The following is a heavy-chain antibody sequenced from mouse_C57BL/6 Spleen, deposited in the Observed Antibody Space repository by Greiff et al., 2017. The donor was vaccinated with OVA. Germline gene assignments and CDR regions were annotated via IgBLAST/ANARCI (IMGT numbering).Heavy chain of an antibody. Sequence: EVKLVESGGGLVKPGGSLKLSCAASGFTFSDYGMHWVRQAPEKGLEWVAYISSGSSTIYYADTVKGRFTISRDNAKNTLFLQMTSLRSEDTAMYYCARWIITRGYFDVWGTGTTGTVSS. CDR3: ARWIITRGYFDV. J-gene: IGHJ1*03. CDR2: ISSGSSTI. D-gene: IGHD1-1*01. V-gene: IGHV5-17*01. CDR1: GFTFSDYG.